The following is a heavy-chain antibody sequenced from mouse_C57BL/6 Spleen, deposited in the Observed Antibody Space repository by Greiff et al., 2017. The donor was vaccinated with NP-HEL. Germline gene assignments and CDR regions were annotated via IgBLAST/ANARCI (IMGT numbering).Heavy chain of an antibody. CDR3: ARNTMVTGTWFAY. V-gene: IGHV1-58*01. CDR1: GYTFTSYG. J-gene: IGHJ3*01. Sequence: DVQLQESGAELVRPGSSVKMSCKTSGYTFTSYGINWVKQRPGQGLEWIGYIYIGNGYTEYNEKFKGKATLTSDTSSNTAYMQLSSLTSEDSAIYFCARNTMVTGTWFAYWGQGTLVTVSA. CDR2: IYIGNGYT. D-gene: IGHD2-2*01.